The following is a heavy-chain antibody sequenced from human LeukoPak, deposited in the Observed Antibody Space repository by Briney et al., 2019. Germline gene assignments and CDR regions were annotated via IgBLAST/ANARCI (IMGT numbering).Heavy chain of an antibody. CDR1: GFTVSNNY. Sequence: GGSLRLSCAASGFTVSNNYMNWVRQAPGKGLEWVSGIYSGATTYYADSVKGRFTISRDNSKNTLSLQMNSLRAEDTAVYYCARELRIVDTTMSNYYYYYYMDVWGKGTTVTVSS. CDR3: ARELRIVDTTMSNYYYYYYMDV. V-gene: IGHV3-53*01. D-gene: IGHD5-18*01. CDR2: IYSGATT. J-gene: IGHJ6*03.